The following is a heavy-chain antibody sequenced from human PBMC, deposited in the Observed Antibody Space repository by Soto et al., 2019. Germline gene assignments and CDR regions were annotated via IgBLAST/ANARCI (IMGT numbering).Heavy chain of an antibody. V-gene: IGHV1-69*06. D-gene: IGHD3-10*01. CDR2: IIPLFGTL. J-gene: IGHJ4*01. CDR3: ASGSLYGSGSYPVDY. CDR1: GGTFSNHL. Sequence: SVNVSCKASGGTFSNHLISWVRQAPGQGLEWMGTIIPLFGTLNYAQKLQGRVTLSADRSTSTAYMELSSLRSDDTAVYYCASGSLYGSGSYPVDYWGQGTLVTVSS.